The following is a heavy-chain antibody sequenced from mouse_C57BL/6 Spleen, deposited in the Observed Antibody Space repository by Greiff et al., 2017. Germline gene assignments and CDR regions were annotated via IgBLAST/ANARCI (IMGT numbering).Heavy chain of an antibody. D-gene: IGHD2-12*01. J-gene: IGHJ2*01. CDR3: ARICYKGYYFDY. Sequence: VQLQQSGPGLVQPSQCLSISCTVSGFSLTSYGVHWVRQSPGQGLEWLGVIWGGGSTDYNTAFISRLSISKDNSTSQVFFKMNSLQADDTAIYYCARICYKGYYFDYWGQGTTLTVSS. CDR2: IWGGGST. CDR1: GFSLTSYG. V-gene: IGHV2-2*01.